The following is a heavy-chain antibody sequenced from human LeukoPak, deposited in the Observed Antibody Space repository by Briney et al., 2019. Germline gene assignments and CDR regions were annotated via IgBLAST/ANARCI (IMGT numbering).Heavy chain of an antibody. CDR2: FDPEDGET. V-gene: IGHV1-24*01. CDR1: VYTLTELS. CDR3: ARDSLSGAAAGGFDY. J-gene: IGHJ4*02. Sequence: GASVKVSCKVSVYTLTELSMHWVRQAPGKGLEWMGGFDPEDGETIYAQKFQGRVTMTEDTSTDTAYMELSSLRSEDTAVYYCARDSLSGAAAGGFDYWGQGTLVTVSS. D-gene: IGHD6-13*01.